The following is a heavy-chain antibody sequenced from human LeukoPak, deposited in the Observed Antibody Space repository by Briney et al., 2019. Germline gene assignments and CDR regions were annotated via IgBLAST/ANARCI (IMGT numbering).Heavy chain of an antibody. Sequence: ASVKVSCKVSGYTLTELSMHWVRQAPGKGLEWMGGFDPEDGETIYAQKFQGRVTMTEDTSTDTAYMELSSLRSEDTAVYYCATVSRPGPFARPFNSGSYYLGGWGQGTLVTVSS. CDR1: GYTLTELS. V-gene: IGHV1-24*01. J-gene: IGHJ4*02. D-gene: IGHD1-26*01. CDR2: FDPEDGET. CDR3: ATVSRPGPFARPFNSGSYYLGG.